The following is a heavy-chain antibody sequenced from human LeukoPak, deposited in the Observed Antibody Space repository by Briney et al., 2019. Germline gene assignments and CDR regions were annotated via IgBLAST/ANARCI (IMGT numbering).Heavy chain of an antibody. CDR1: GGSISSYY. D-gene: IGHD6-13*01. Sequence: ETLSLTCSVSGGSISSYYWSWIRQPPGKGLEWIGYIYYSGSTNYKPSLKSRVTISVDTSENQLSLKLSSVTAADTALYYCARAHTSSWYMDYWGQGTLVTVSS. V-gene: IGHV4-59*01. CDR3: ARAHTSSWYMDY. CDR2: IYYSGST. J-gene: IGHJ4*02.